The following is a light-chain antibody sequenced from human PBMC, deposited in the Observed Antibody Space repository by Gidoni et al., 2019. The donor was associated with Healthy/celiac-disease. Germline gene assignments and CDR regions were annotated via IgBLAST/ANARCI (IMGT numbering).Light chain of an antibody. CDR1: QSVSSY. CDR2: DAS. V-gene: IGKV3-11*01. CDR3: QQRSNWPPWT. J-gene: IGKJ1*01. Sequence: EIVLTQSPATLSLSPGERATLSCRASQSVSSYLAWYQQKPGQAPRLLIYDASNRATGIPARFSGSGSGTDFTLTISSLEPEDFAVYYCQQRSNWPPWTFHQGTKVEIK.